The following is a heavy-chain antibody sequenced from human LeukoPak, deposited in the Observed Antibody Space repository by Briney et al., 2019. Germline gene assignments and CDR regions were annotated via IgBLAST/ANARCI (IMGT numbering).Heavy chain of an antibody. CDR3: ASSPYSSSSVFDY. CDR1: GGSISSSSYY. D-gene: IGHD6-6*01. J-gene: IGHJ4*02. V-gene: IGHV4-39*01. Sequence: SETLSLTCTVSGGSISSSSYYWGWIRQPPGEGLEWIGSIYYSGSTYYNPSLKSRVTIAVDTSKNQFSLKLSSVTAADTAVYYCASSPYSSSSVFDYWGQGTLVTVSS. CDR2: IYYSGST.